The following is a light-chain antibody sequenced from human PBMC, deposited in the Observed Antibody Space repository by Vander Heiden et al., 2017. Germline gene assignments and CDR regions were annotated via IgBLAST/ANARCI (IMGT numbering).Light chain of an antibody. CDR1: ALPKQF. Sequence: SYELAQPPSVSVSRGQTAEITCSGDALPKQFTYWYQQKSGQAPVLVMLKDTVRPSGIPERFSGSSSGTTVTLTISGVQAEDEADYYCQSADSSGSYFGFGTKVTVL. CDR2: KDT. CDR3: QSADSSGSY. J-gene: IGLJ1*01. V-gene: IGLV3-25*03.